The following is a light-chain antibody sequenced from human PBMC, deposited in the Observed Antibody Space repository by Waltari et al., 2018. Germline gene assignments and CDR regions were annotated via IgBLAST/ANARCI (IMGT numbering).Light chain of an antibody. V-gene: IGKV3-11*01. Sequence: EIVLTQSPATLSVSPAERATLSCRASQSVSSFLAWYQQKPGQALRLLIYDTSNRATGIPARFTGSGSGTDFTLTISSLEPEDSAVYYCQQRGNWPPWTFGQGTKVEV. J-gene: IGKJ1*01. CDR1: QSVSSF. CDR3: QQRGNWPPWT. CDR2: DTS.